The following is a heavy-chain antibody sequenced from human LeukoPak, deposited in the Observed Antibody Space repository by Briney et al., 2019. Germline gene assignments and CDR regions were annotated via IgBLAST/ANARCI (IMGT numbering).Heavy chain of an antibody. CDR1: GGTFSSYA. CDR2: IIPIFGTA. CDR3: ARVPDYYYYYMDV. J-gene: IGHJ6*03. Sequence: SVKVSCKASGGTFSSYAISWVRQAPGQGLEWMGGIIPIFGTANYAQKFQGRVTITADESTSTAYMELSSLRSEDTAVYYRARVPDYYYYYMDVWGKGTTVTISS. V-gene: IGHV1-69*13.